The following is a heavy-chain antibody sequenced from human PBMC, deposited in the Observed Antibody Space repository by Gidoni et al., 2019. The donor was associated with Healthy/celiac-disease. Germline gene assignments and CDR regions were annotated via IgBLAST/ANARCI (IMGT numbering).Heavy chain of an antibody. D-gene: IGHD1-26*01. CDR3: AKESAPGGSGMDV. CDR2: ISWNSGSI. V-gene: IGHV3-9*01. J-gene: IGHJ6*02. CDR1: GFTFDDYA. Sequence: EVQLVESGGGLVQPGRSLRLSCAASGFTFDDYAMHWVRQAPGKGLEWVSGISWNSGSIGYADSVKGRFTISRDNAKNSLYLQMNSLRAEDTALYYCAKESAPGGSGMDVWGQGTTVTVSS.